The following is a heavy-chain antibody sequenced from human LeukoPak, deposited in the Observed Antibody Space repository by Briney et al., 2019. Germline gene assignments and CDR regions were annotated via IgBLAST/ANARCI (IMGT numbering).Heavy chain of an antibody. CDR3: ARRVGSKSSGYYMDV. D-gene: IGHD6-19*01. Sequence: GESLKISYQGSGFSSPIYWIGWVRQMPGKGLEWMGNIYPGDSDTTYSPSFQGQVSISADRSISTAYLQWSSLKTSDSAIYYCARRVGSKSSGYYMDVWGNGTSVTVSS. J-gene: IGHJ6*03. CDR1: GFSSPIYW. CDR2: IYPGDSDT. V-gene: IGHV5-51*01.